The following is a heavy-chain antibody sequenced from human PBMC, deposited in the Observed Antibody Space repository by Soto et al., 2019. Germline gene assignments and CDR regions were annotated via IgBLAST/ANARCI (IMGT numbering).Heavy chain of an antibody. V-gene: IGHV3-33*01. D-gene: IGHD3-22*01. Sequence: GGSLRLSCAASGFTFSSYGMHWVRQAPGKGLEWVAVIWYDGSNKYYADSVKGRFTISRDNSKNTLYLQMNSLRAEDTAVYYCARDPGPFYYDSSGYPAYWGQGTLVTVSS. CDR1: GFTFSSYG. CDR2: IWYDGSNK. J-gene: IGHJ4*02. CDR3: ARDPGPFYYDSSGYPAY.